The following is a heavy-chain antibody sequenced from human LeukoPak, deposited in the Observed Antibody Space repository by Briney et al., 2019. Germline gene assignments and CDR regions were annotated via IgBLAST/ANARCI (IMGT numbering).Heavy chain of an antibody. V-gene: IGHV4-4*02. J-gene: IGHJ4*02. D-gene: IGHD1-26*01. Sequence: SETLSLTCAVSGGSITTTNWWSWVRQPPGKGLEWIGEVHLSGATNYNPSLESRVSMSIDKSKNHLSLEVTSVTAADTAIYYCTRESGAFSPLGFWGQGTLLTVSS. CDR3: TRESGAFSPLGF. CDR1: GGSITTTNW. CDR2: VHLSGAT.